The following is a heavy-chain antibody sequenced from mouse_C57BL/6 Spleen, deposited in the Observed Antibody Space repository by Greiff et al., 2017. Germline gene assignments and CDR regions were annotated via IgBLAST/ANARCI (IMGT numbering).Heavy chain of an antibody. D-gene: IGHD1-1*01. CDR3: ARRITTVVPYFDY. CDR1: GYSITSGYY. Sequence: EVQVVESGPGLVKPSQSLSLTCSVTGYSITSGYYWNWIRQFPGNKLEWMGYISYDGSNNYNPSLKNRISITRDTSKNQFFLKLNSVTTEDTATYYCARRITTVVPYFDYWGQGTTLTVAS. J-gene: IGHJ2*01. V-gene: IGHV3-6*01. CDR2: ISYDGSN.